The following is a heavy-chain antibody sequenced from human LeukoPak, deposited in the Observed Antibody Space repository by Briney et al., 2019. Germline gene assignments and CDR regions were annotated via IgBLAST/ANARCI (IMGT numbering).Heavy chain of an antibody. J-gene: IGHJ4*02. Sequence: SETLSLTCAVYGGSFSGYYWSWIRQPPGKGLEWIGEINHSGSTNYNPSLKNRVTISVDTSKNQFSLKLSSVTAADTAVYYCASAIVVVPAALGYWGQGTLVTVSS. CDR3: ASAIVVVPAALGY. CDR2: INHSGST. V-gene: IGHV4-34*01. CDR1: GGSFSGYY. D-gene: IGHD2-2*01.